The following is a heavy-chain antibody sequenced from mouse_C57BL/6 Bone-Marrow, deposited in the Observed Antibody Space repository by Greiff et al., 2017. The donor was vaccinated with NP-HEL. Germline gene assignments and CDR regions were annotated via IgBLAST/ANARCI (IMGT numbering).Heavy chain of an antibody. Sequence: VQLQESGPELVKPGDSVKISCKASGYSFTGYFMNWVMQSHGKSLEWIGRINPYNGDTFYNQKFKGKATLTVDKSSSTAHMELRSLTSEDSAVYYCARRVTTVGGGYYFDYWGQGTTLTVSS. J-gene: IGHJ2*01. CDR1: GYSFTGYF. CDR3: ARRVTTVGGGYYFDY. D-gene: IGHD1-1*01. CDR2: INPYNGDT. V-gene: IGHV1-20*01.